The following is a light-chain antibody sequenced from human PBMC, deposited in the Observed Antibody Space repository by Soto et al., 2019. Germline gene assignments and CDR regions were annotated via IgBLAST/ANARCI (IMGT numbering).Light chain of an antibody. Sequence: QSVLTQPPSASGTPGQRVTVSCSGSSSNIGRNSVNWYQQFPGTAPKLLIYSNNQRPSGVPDRFSGSKSGTSASLAISGLRSEDEADYYCATWDDSLNAGVFGGGTKLTVL. CDR2: SNN. CDR3: ATWDDSLNAGV. J-gene: IGLJ2*01. V-gene: IGLV1-44*01. CDR1: SSNIGRNS.